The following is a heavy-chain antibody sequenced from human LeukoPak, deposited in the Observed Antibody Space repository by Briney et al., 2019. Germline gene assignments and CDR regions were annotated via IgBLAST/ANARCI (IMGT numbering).Heavy chain of an antibody. V-gene: IGHV4-59*01. J-gene: IGHJ4*02. Sequence: SETLSLTCTVSGGSINNNYWSWFRQSPGKGLEWIGYIYYSGSTNYNPSLKSRVTISVDTSKNQFSLKLSSVTAADTAVYYCARERGVTTEIDYWGQGTLVTVSS. CDR1: GGSINNNY. CDR3: ARERGVTTEIDY. D-gene: IGHD4-11*01. CDR2: IYYSGST.